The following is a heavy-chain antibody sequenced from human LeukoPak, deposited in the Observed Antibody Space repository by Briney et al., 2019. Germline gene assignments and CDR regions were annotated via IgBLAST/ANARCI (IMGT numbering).Heavy chain of an antibody. Sequence: PGGSLRLSCAASGFTFSSYDMHWVRQATGKGLEWVSAIGTAGDTYYPGSVKGRFTISRENARNSLYLQMNSLRAEDTAVYYCARDPYDVGGYGAFDIWGQGTMVTVSS. CDR2: IGTAGDT. CDR1: GFTFSSYD. D-gene: IGHD3-22*01. V-gene: IGHV3-13*01. J-gene: IGHJ3*02. CDR3: ARDPYDVGGYGAFDI.